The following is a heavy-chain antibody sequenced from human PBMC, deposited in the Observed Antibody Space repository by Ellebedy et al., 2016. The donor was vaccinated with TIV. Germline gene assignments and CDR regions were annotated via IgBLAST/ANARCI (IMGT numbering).Heavy chain of an antibody. J-gene: IGHJ4*02. CDR1: GGSFSGYY. D-gene: IGHD6-13*01. CDR2: INHSGST. V-gene: IGHV4-34*01. CDR3: ARGSSWYGVDY. Sequence: SETLSLXCAVYGGSFSGYYWSWIRQPPGKGLEWIGEINHSGSTNYNPSLKSRVTISVDTSKNQFSLKLSSVTAADTAVYYCARGSSWYGVDYWGQGTLVTVSS.